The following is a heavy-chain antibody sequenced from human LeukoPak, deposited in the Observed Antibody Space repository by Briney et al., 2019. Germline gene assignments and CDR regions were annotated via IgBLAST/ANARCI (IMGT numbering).Heavy chain of an antibody. CDR1: GGSISSSNDY. V-gene: IGHV4-39*01. CDR3: ARHFHLWFGESSNN. D-gene: IGHD3-10*01. Sequence: SETLSLTCAVSGGSISSSNDYWGWLRQPPGKGLEGFGYIYSSANTYYNPSLKSRVTISVDTSKNQFSLKLNSVTAADTAVYSCARHFHLWFGESSNNWGQGTLVTVSS. J-gene: IGHJ4*02. CDR2: IYSSANT.